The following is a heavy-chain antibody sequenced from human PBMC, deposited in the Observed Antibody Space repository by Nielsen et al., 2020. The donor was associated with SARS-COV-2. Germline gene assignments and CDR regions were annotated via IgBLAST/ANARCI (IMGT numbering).Heavy chain of an antibody. CDR2: ISWNSGSI. CDR3: AKDRGMAVASGPFDI. Sequence: SLKISCAVSGFTFDDYAMHWIRQAPGKGLEWVSGISWNSGSIGYADSVKGRFTISRDNAKNSLYLQMNSLRTEDTALYYCAKDRGMAVASGPFDIWGQGTMVIVSS. V-gene: IGHV3-9*01. D-gene: IGHD6-19*01. J-gene: IGHJ3*02. CDR1: GFTFDDYA.